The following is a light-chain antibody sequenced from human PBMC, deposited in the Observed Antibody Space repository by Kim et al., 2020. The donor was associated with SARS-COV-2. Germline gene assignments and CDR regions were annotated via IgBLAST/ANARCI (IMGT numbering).Light chain of an antibody. J-gene: IGKJ1*01. V-gene: IGKV1-5*03. CDR1: QSISMW. Sequence: IQMTQSPSMLSASGGDTVTITCWASQSISMWLVWYQQKPGKAPNLLIHRASDLQSGVPSRFSGSGSETDFTLTINSLQPDDFATYYCHQYKSQSTFGQGTKVDIK. CDR3: HQYKSQST. CDR2: RAS.